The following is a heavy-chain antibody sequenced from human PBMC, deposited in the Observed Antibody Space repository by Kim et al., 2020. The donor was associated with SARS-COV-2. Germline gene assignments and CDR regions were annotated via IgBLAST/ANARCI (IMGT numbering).Heavy chain of an antibody. CDR1: GFTFDDYA. D-gene: IGHD3-10*01. Sequence: GGSLRLSCAASGFTFDDYAMHWVRQAPGKGLEWVSGISWNSGNIGYADSVKGRFTISRDNAKNSLYLQMNSLRTEDTALYYCATSKITMFQGVLYGMDV. V-gene: IGHV3-9*01. J-gene: IGHJ6*01. CDR3: ATSKITMFQGVLYGMDV. CDR2: ISWNSGNI.